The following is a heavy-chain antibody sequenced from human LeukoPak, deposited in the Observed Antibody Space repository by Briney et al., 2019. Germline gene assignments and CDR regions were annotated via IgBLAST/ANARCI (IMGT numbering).Heavy chain of an antibody. CDR2: ISSSGGTI. CDR3: ARGAPYYYDSSGYPGHDAFDI. J-gene: IGHJ3*02. D-gene: IGHD3-22*01. Sequence: QPGGSLRLSCAASGFTFSSYEMNWVRQAPGKGLEWVSYISSSGGTIYYADSVKGRFTISRDNAKNSLYLQMNSLRAEDTAVYYCARGAPYYYDSSGYPGHDAFDIWGQGTLVTVSS. CDR1: GFTFSSYE. V-gene: IGHV3-48*03.